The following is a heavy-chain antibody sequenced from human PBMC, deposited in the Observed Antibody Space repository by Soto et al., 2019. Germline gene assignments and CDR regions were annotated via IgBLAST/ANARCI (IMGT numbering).Heavy chain of an antibody. Sequence: QVQLVESGGGVVQPGRSLRLSCAASGFTFSSYAMHWVRQAPGKGLEWVAVISYDGSNKYYADSVKGRFTISRDNSKNTLYLQMNSLRAEDTAVYYCARDLHNSSWYRYYYYGMDVWGQGTTVTVSS. V-gene: IGHV3-30-3*01. CDR1: GFTFSSYA. CDR3: ARDLHNSSWYRYYYYGMDV. J-gene: IGHJ6*02. CDR2: ISYDGSNK. D-gene: IGHD6-13*01.